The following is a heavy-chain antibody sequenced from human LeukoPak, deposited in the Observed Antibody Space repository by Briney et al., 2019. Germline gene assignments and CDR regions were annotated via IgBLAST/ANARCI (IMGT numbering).Heavy chain of an antibody. CDR2: INHSGST. CDR3: ARRNPSYGSGSVDY. J-gene: IGHJ4*02. D-gene: IGHD3-10*01. V-gene: IGHV4-34*01. Sequence: SETLSLTCAVYGESFSGYYWSWIRQLPGKGLEWIGEINHSGSTNYNPSLKSRVTISVDTSKNQFSLKLSSVTAADTAVYYCARRNPSYGSGSVDYWGQGTLVTVSS. CDR1: GESFSGYY.